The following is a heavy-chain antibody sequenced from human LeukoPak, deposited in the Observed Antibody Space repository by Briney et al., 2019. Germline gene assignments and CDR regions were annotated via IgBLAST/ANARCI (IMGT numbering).Heavy chain of an antibody. D-gene: IGHD6-13*01. V-gene: IGHV3-64*01. J-gene: IGHJ4*02. Sequence: PGGSLRLSCAASGFTFSSYAMHWVRQAPGKGLEYVSAISSNGGSTYYANSVKGRFTISRDNSKNTLYLQMGSLRAEDKAVYYCARTGYSSSWYENPGDYWGQGTLVTVSS. CDR3: ARTGYSSSWYENPGDY. CDR2: ISSNGGST. CDR1: GFTFSSYA.